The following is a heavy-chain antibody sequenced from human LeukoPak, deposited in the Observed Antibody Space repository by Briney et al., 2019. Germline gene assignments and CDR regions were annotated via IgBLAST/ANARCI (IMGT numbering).Heavy chain of an antibody. CDR2: ISSSSSPI. D-gene: IGHD3-3*01. V-gene: IGHV3-48*01. CDR1: GFTFSSYG. Sequence: PGGSLRLSCAASGFTFSSYGMTWVRQAPGKGLEWVSYISSSSSPIYYADSVKGRFTISRDNAKNSLYLQMNSLRAEDTAVYYCARDLVEGAPPAGFWSGYYILTDWGQGTLVTVSS. J-gene: IGHJ4*02. CDR3: ARDLVEGAPPAGFWSGYYILTD.